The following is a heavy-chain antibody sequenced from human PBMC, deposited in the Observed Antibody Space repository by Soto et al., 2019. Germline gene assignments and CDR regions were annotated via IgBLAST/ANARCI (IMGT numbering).Heavy chain of an antibody. V-gene: IGHV4-34*01. CDR2: IYYSGNS. Sequence: SETLSLTCAVYGGSFSGYYWSWIRQPPGKGLEWIGEIYYSGNSYYNPSLKSRVTMSVDTSKNQFSLNLNSVTAADTAVYYCARHVGVKVWFDPWGQGTLVTVSS. J-gene: IGHJ5*02. CDR1: GGSFSGYY. D-gene: IGHD3-16*02. CDR3: ARHVGVKVWFDP.